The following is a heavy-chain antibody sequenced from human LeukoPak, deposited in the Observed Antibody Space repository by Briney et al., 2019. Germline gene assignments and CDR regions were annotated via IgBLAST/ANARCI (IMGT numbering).Heavy chain of an antibody. J-gene: IGHJ4*02. D-gene: IGHD6-19*01. CDR2: IWYDGSNK. V-gene: IGHV3-33*01. CDR3: AREQWLAPDY. CDR1: GFTFSSYG. Sequence: GGSLRPSCAASGFTFSSYGMHWVHQAPGKGLEWVAVIWYDGSNKYYADSVKGRLTISRDNSKNTLYLQMNSLRAEDTAVYYCAREQWLAPDYWGQGTLVTVSS.